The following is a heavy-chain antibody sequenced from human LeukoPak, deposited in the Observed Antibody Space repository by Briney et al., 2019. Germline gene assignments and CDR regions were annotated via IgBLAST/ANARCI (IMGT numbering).Heavy chain of an antibody. J-gene: IGHJ4*02. CDR2: IRYDGSNK. CDR1: GFTFSSYG. Sequence: PGGSLRLSCAASGFTFSSYGMHWVRQAPGKGLEWVAFIRYDGSNKYYADSVKGRFTISRDNSKNTLYLQMNSLRAEDTAVYYCARPPGIAVAGINFDYWGQGTLVTVSS. V-gene: IGHV3-30*02. CDR3: ARPPGIAVAGINFDY. D-gene: IGHD6-19*01.